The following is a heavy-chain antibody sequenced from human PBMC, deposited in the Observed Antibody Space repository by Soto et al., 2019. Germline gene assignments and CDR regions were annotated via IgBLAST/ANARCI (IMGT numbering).Heavy chain of an antibody. J-gene: IGHJ4*02. CDR3: ANLRGPVIFDQ. Sequence: SETLSLTCTVSGDSISGSSFYWGWIRQPPGKGLEWIGSIHYSGSTYYNPSLKSRVTISVDTPKNQFSMKLSSVTAADTAIYYCANLRGPVIFDQWGQRILVTVSS. V-gene: IGHV4-39*01. CDR2: IHYSGST. D-gene: IGHD3-16*02. CDR1: GDSISGSSFY.